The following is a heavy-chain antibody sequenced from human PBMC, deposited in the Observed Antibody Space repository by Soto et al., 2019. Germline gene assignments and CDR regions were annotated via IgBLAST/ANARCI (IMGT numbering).Heavy chain of an antibody. CDR2: IIPIFGTA. CDR3: ARVPYPGIAVAGTTLDYYYGMDV. Sequence: GASVKFSCKASGGTFSSYAISWVRQAPGQGLEWMGGIIPIFGTANYAQKFQGRVTITADESTSTAYMELSSLRSEDTAVYYCARVPYPGIAVAGTTLDYYYGMDVWGQGTTVTVSS. J-gene: IGHJ6*02. V-gene: IGHV1-69*13. CDR1: GGTFSSYA. D-gene: IGHD6-19*01.